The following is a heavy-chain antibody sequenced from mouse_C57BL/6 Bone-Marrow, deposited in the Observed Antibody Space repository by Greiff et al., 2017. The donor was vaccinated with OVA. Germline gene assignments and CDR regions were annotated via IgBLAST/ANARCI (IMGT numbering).Heavy chain of an antibody. V-gene: IGHV1-64*01. Sequence: QVQLQQPGAELVKPGASVKLSCKASGYTFTSYWMHWVKQRPGQGLEWIGMIHPNSGSTNYNEKFKGKATLTVDKSSSTAYMQLSSLTSEDSAVYYCARSYYYGSSWDWGQGTTLTVSS. CDR2: IHPNSGST. CDR3: ARSYYYGSSWD. CDR1: GYTFTSYW. D-gene: IGHD1-1*01. J-gene: IGHJ2*01.